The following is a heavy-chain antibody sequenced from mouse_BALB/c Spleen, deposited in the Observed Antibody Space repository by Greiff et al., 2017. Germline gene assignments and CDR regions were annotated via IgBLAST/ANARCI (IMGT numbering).Heavy chain of an antibody. J-gene: IGHJ4*01. CDR2: INPSTGYT. CDR3: ARTGSSPYYYAMDY. D-gene: IGHD1-1*01. Sequence: VKLMESGAELAKPGASVKMSCKASGYTFTSYWMHWVKQRPGQGLEWIGYINPSTGYTEYNQKLKDKATLTADKSSSTAYMQLSSLTSEDSAVYYCARTGSSPYYYAMDYWGQGTSVTVSS. CDR1: GYTFTSYW. V-gene: IGHV1-7*01.